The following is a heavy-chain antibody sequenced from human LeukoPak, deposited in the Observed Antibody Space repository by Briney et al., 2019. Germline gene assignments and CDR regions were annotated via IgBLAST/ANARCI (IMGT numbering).Heavy chain of an antibody. V-gene: IGHV3-30*18. Sequence: GGSLRLSCAATGFIFSSYGMHWVRQAPGKGLEGAAVISYDGTDKDYADSVKGRFTISRDNSKNTMYLQMNSLRAEDTAVYYCAKDRNFAGGTTAGYFHLWGQGTLVTVSS. J-gene: IGHJ1*01. CDR1: GFIFSSYG. CDR2: ISYDGTDK. CDR3: AKDRNFAGGTTAGYFHL. D-gene: IGHD1-7*01.